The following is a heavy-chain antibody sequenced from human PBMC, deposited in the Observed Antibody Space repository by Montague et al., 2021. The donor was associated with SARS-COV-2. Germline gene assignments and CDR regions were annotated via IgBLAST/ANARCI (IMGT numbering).Heavy chain of an antibody. V-gene: IGHV6-1*01. CDR2: TYYRSRWYN. CDR3: AREYPPPILFVEFDYYVMDV. D-gene: IGHD3-10*01. Sequence: CAISGDSVSSNSAAWNWIRQSPSRGLEWLGRTYYRSRWYNDYAVSVKSRITINPDTSKNQFSLQLNSVTPEDTAVYYCAREYPPPILFVEFDYYVMDVWGQGTTVTFSS. CDR1: GDSVSSNSAA. J-gene: IGHJ6*02.